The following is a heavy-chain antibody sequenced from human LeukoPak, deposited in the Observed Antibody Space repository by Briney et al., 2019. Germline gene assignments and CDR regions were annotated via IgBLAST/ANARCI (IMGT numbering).Heavy chain of an antibody. CDR3: AKIANFYDCSGFYG. V-gene: IGHV3-23*01. CDR1: GLTFSSYA. Sequence: PGGSLRLSCAASGLTFSSYAMTWVRQAPGKGLEWVSVISGSEKFPSYADSVKGRFTISRDNAKNTLYLQMNSLEAEDTAMYYCAKIANFYDCSGFYGWGQGTLVTVSS. J-gene: IGHJ4*02. CDR2: ISGSEKFP. D-gene: IGHD3-22*01.